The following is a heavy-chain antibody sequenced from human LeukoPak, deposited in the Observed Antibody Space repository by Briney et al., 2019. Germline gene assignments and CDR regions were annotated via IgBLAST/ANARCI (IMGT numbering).Heavy chain of an antibody. Sequence: PSETLSLTCAVSGGSISNSNWWSWVRQPPGKGLEWIGEIYHSGSTNYNPSLKSRVTISVDKSKNQFSLKLSSVTAADTAVYYCARVENDYGDSRYWYFDLWGRGTLVTVSS. V-gene: IGHV4-4*02. CDR1: GGSISNSNW. D-gene: IGHD4-17*01. CDR2: IYHSGST. CDR3: ARVENDYGDSRYWYFDL. J-gene: IGHJ2*01.